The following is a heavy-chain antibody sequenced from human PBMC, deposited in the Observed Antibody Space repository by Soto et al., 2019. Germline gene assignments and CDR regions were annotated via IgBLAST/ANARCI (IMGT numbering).Heavy chain of an antibody. D-gene: IGHD3-10*01. CDR2: IDRSGRT. V-gene: IGHV4-34*01. J-gene: IGHJ5*02. Sequence: PSETLSLTCAVYGGSFSDDASSSDWYWNWIRQSPGKGLEWIGEIDRSGRTKYNPSLKSRVSISVDTSKNQFSLKLSSVTAADTGVYSCATWGRGVFIQNLFDPWGQGTLVTVSS. CDR3: ATWGRGVFIQNLFDP. CDR1: GGSFSDDASSSDWY.